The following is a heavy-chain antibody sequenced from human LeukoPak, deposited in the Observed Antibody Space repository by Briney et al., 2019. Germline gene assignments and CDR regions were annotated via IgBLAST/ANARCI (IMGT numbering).Heavy chain of an antibody. V-gene: IGHV3-66*02. D-gene: IGHD3-22*01. CDR2: IYSGGST. Sequence: GGSLRLSCAASGVTVSSNYMSWVRQAPGKGLEWGSVIYSGGSTYYADSVKGRFTISRDNSKNTLYLQMNSLRAEDTAVYYCASDYYDSSGYYYDFDYWGQGTLVTVSS. CDR1: GVTVSSNY. J-gene: IGHJ4*02. CDR3: ASDYYDSSGYYYDFDY.